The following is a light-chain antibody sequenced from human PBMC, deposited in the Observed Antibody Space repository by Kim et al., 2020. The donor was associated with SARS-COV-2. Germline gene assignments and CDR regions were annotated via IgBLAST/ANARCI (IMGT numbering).Light chain of an antibody. CDR3: QVWFRSTVV. J-gene: IGLJ2*01. Sequence: SYELTQPLSVSVALGQTARITCGGDDIGGRNVHWYHQKPGQAPVLVIYRDTNRPAGIPERFSGSNSGNTATRTIDRAEAGDEADYYCQVWFRSTVVFGGGTKLTVL. CDR2: RDT. V-gene: IGLV3-9*01. CDR1: DIGGRN.